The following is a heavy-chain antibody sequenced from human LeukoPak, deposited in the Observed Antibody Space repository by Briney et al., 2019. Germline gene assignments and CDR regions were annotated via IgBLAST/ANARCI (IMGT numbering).Heavy chain of an antibody. CDR3: ARGRGTSSFDY. V-gene: IGHV1-2*02. D-gene: IGHD6-6*01. Sequence: ASVKVSCKASGYTFTTYYFHWVRQAPGQGLEWMGWINPNSGDSKCTEKFQDRVTMTRDTSISTVYMELSRLRHDDTAVYYCARGRGTSSFDYWGQGTLVTVSS. CDR1: GYTFTTYY. CDR2: INPNSGDS. J-gene: IGHJ4*02.